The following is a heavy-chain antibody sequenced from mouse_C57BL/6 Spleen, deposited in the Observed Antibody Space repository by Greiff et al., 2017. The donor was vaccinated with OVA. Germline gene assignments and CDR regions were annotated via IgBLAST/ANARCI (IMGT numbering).Heavy chain of an antibody. CDR2: IDPSDSET. CDR1: GYTFTSYW. V-gene: IGHV1-52*01. D-gene: IGHD3-1*01. CDR3: AREEGATGYFDY. Sequence: QVQLQQPGAGLVRPGSSVKLSCKASGYTFTSYWMHWVKQRPIQGLEWIGNIDPSDSETHYNQKFKDKATLTVDKSSSTAYMQLSSLTSEDSAVYYCAREEGATGYFDYWGQGTTLTVSS. J-gene: IGHJ2*01.